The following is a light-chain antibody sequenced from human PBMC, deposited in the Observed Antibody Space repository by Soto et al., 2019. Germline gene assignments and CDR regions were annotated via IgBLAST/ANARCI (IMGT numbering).Light chain of an antibody. J-gene: IGKJ5*01. CDR3: QHRSNWPPGIT. Sequence: EIVLTQSPGTLSLSPGERATLSCRASQIVSSTYLAWFQQKPGQAPRLLIYGASSRATGIPDRFSGSGSGTDSTLTISGLEPEDFAVYYCQHRSNWPPGITFGQGTLLEI. CDR2: GAS. V-gene: IGKV3D-20*02. CDR1: QIVSSTY.